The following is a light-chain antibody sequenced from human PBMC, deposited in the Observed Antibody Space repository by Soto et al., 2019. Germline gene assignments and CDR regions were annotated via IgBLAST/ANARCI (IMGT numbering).Light chain of an antibody. J-gene: IGKJ4*01. CDR2: DAS. V-gene: IGKV3-11*01. Sequence: EIVLTQSPATLSLSPGERATLSCRASQSISNDLAWYQQKPGQAPRVLIYDASNRATGVPARFSGSGSGTDFTLTISSPEPEDFAVYYCKQRNSWPLSFGGGTKVEIK. CDR1: QSISND. CDR3: KQRNSWPLS.